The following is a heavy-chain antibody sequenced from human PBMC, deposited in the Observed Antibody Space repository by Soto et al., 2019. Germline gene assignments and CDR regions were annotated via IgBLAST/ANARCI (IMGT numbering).Heavy chain of an antibody. CDR2: IYHTGST. CDR3: ARGPTMAVFPGAASRVICFDP. CDR1: CGSSSSDGYY. J-gene: IGHJ5*02. D-gene: IGHD3-22*01. Sequence: PSETLSLTCVASCGSSSSDGYYLSWIRQPTGQGLEWIVYIYHTGSTSYNSSLKSRFTISVDTSKNQFSLERTSVTAADTAIYYCARGPTMAVFPGAASRVICFDPQGQGALVTVSS. V-gene: IGHV4-30-2*01.